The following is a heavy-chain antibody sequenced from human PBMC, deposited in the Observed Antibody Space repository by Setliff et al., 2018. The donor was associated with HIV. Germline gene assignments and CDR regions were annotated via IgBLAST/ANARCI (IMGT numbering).Heavy chain of an antibody. CDR1: GGSISGSYCY. V-gene: IGHV4-39*01. CDR2: IDYSGST. J-gene: IGHJ5*02. Sequence: SETRSLTCTVSGGSISGSYCYWGWIRQPQGKGLEWLGSIDYSGSTYYNPSLKSRVTISVETSKNQFYLRLRSVTAADTAVYYCARHGSNFFDPWGQGTQVTVSS. D-gene: IGHD4-4*01. CDR3: ARHGSNFFDP.